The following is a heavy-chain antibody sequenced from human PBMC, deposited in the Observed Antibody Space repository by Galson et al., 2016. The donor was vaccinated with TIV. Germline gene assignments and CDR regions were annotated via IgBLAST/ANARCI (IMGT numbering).Heavy chain of an antibody. CDR2: VWYEETNK. CDR1: GFTFSSYG. Sequence: SLRLSCATSGFTFSSYGLHWVRQAPGKGLEWVAVVWYEETNKFYADSVNGRFTISRDNSKNTVYLQMNSLRAEGTAVYYCARDRMWEEVLGAFNIWGQGTMVTVSS. CDR3: ARDRMWEEVLGAFNI. V-gene: IGHV3-33*01. D-gene: IGHD1-26*01. J-gene: IGHJ3*02.